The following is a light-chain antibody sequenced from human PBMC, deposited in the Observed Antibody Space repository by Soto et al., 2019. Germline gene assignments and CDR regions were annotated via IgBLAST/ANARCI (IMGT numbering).Light chain of an antibody. CDR2: AAS. V-gene: IGKV1-8*01. J-gene: IGKJ4*01. CDR1: QGISTY. CDR3: QQYYSYPRT. Sequence: AIRINQSPSSLSAYTGDRVTITCRASQGISTYLAWYQQKPGKAPKLLIYAASTLQSGVPSRFSGSGSGTDFSLTISCLQSEDFATYYCQQYYSYPRTFGGGSKV.